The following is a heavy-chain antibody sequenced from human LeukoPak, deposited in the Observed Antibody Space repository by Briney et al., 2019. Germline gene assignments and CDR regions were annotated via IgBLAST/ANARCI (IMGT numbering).Heavy chain of an antibody. CDR3: ARDETGRFFGVVPVPMDV. V-gene: IGHV1-18*01. D-gene: IGHD3-3*01. J-gene: IGHJ6*03. CDR2: ISAYNGNT. Sequence: GASVTVSCKASGYTFTSYGISWVRQAPGQGLEWMGWISAYNGNTNYAQKLQGRVTMTTDTSTSTAYMELRSLRSDDTAVYYCARDETGRFFGVVPVPMDVWGKGTTVTVSS. CDR1: GYTFTSYG.